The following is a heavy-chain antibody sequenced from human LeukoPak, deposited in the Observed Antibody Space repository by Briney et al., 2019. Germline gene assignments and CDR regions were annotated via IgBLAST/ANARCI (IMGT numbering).Heavy chain of an antibody. J-gene: IGHJ4*02. Sequence: ASVKVSCKASGYTFTRYYIHWVRQAPGQALEWMGIMNPSGGSTNYAQKFQGRVTITADESTSTAYMELSSLRSEDTAVYYCARDYYDSSGYYLIFDYWGQGTLVTVSS. D-gene: IGHD3-22*01. CDR3: ARDYYDSSGYYLIFDY. V-gene: IGHV1-46*01. CDR2: MNPSGGST. CDR1: GYTFTRYY.